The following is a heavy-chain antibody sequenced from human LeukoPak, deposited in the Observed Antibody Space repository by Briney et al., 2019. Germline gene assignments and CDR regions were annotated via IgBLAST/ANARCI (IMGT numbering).Heavy chain of an antibody. CDR3: AKDLGSGLPPDGFDV. CDR1: GFTFESFG. CDR2: IAYDGNYK. J-gene: IGHJ3*01. D-gene: IGHD3-16*01. V-gene: IGHV3-30*18. Sequence: GGSLRLSCAASGFTFESFGMHWVRQAQGKGLEWVAIIAYDGNYKHYADSVKGRFTLSRDNSKSTVSLQMNSLRPDDTAVYYCAKDLGSGLPPDGFDVWGQGTLVTVSS.